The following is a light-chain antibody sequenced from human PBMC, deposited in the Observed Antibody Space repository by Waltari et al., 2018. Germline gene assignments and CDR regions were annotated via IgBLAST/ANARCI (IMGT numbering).Light chain of an antibody. V-gene: IGLV1-44*01. J-gene: IGLJ3*02. CDR3: STWDDTLDGAV. CDR2: TDI. CDR1: KSNIRSNF. Sequence: VLIQPPSVSGPPGQTVTIPCSGTKSNIRSNFFAWYHQVPGAPPKFRLSTDISRPSGVPVRFSGSRSGSSASLTISGLQSADEADYYCSTWDDTLDGAVFGAGTKVTVL.